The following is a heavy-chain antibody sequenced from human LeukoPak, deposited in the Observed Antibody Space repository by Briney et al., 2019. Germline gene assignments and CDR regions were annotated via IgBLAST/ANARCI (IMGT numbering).Heavy chain of an antibody. CDR3: AGLDWIPPYNWFDP. V-gene: IGHV3-21*05. Sequence: GGSLRLSCAASGFTFSSYSMNWVRQAPGKGLEWVSYISSSSSYIYYADSVKGRFTISRDNAKNSLYLQMNSLRAEDTAVYYCAGLDWIPPYNWFDPWGQGTLVTVSS. CDR1: GFTFSSYS. D-gene: IGHD3/OR15-3a*01. J-gene: IGHJ5*02. CDR2: ISSSSSYI.